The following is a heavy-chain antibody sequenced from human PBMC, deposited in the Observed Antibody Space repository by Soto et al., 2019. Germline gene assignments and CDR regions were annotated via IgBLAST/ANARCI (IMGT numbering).Heavy chain of an antibody. CDR1: GGSISSGDYY. CDR2: IYYSGST. Sequence: QVQLQESGPGLVKPSQTLSLTCTVSGGSISSGDYYWSWIRQPPGKALEWIGYIYYSGSTYYNPSLKSRVTISVDTSKNQFSLKLSSVTAADTAVYYCARGAYYYDSSGSNAFDIWGQGTMVTVSS. D-gene: IGHD3-22*01. CDR3: ARGAYYYDSSGSNAFDI. J-gene: IGHJ3*02. V-gene: IGHV4-30-4*01.